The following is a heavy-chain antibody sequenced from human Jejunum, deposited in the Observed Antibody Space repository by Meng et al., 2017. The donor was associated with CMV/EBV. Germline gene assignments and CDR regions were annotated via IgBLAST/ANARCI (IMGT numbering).Heavy chain of an antibody. V-gene: IGHV4-38-2*01. CDR3: ANFERGFNWVNFDF. Sequence: RRSPGKGLEWIATIHHTGDTYNNPALKSRATISIDTSKNQFSLMLNSLSVADTAVYYCANFERGFNWVNFDFWGQGSLVTVSS. D-gene: IGHD7-27*01. CDR2: IHHTGDT. J-gene: IGHJ4*02.